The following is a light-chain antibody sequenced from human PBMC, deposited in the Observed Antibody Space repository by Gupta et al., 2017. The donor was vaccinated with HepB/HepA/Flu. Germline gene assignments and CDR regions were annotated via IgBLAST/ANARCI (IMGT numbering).Light chain of an antibody. Sequence: IVLTHSPGTLSFSPGERATHSCRASQSVINNYLAWYQQKPGQAPRLLMCGASSRATGIPDRFSGSGSGTDFALNISRLEPDDFAVYYCQQYGSSLRAFGQGTKVELK. V-gene: IGKV3-20*01. CDR1: QSVINNY. CDR2: GAS. CDR3: QQYGSSLRA. J-gene: IGKJ1*01.